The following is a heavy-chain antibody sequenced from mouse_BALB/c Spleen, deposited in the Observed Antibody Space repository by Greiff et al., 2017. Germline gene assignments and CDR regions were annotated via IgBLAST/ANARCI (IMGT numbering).Heavy chain of an antibody. V-gene: IGHV3-6*02. Sequence: DVQLQESGPGLVKPSQSLSLTCSVTGYSITSGYYWNWIRQFPGNKLEWMGYISYDGSNNYNPSLKNRISITRDTSKNQFFLKLNSVTTEDTATYYCARGYGYGGYFDVWGAGTTVTVSS. CDR3: ARGYGYGGYFDV. J-gene: IGHJ1*01. CDR2: ISYDGSN. CDR1: GYSITSGYY. D-gene: IGHD1-2*01.